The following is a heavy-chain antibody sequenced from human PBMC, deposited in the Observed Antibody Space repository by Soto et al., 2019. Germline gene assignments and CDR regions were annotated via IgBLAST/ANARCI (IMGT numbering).Heavy chain of an antibody. CDR3: ARVDVDTAMALLFYYGMDV. V-gene: IGHV3-21*01. J-gene: IGHJ6*02. CDR1: GFTFSSYS. Sequence: EVQLVESGGGLVKPGGSLRLSCAASGFTFSSYSMNWVRQAPGKGLEWVSSISSSSSYIYYADSVKGRFTISRDNAKNSLYLQMNSLRAEDTAVYYCARVDVDTAMALLFYYGMDVWGQGTTVTVSS. CDR2: ISSSSSYI. D-gene: IGHD5-18*01.